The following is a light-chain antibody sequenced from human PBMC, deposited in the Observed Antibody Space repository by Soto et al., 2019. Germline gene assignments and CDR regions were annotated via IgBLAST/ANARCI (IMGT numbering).Light chain of an antibody. CDR1: SNDVGGFNY. Sequence: QSALTQPASVYGSPGQSITISCTGTSNDVGGFNYVSWYQQLPGKAHKLVIYDVTHLTSGVSDRFSGSRSGNTASLTISGLQAEDEADYYCTSFTSGSTPYVLGTGAKLTVL. J-gene: IGLJ1*01. V-gene: IGLV2-14*03. CDR3: TSFTSGSTPYV. CDR2: DVT.